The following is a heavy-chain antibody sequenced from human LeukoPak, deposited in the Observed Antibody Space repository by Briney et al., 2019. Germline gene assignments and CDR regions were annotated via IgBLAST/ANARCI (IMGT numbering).Heavy chain of an antibody. V-gene: IGHV1-18*01. CDR3: ARDSERTGIYYYYYGMDV. D-gene: IGHD3-10*01. CDR2: ISAYNGNT. J-gene: IGHJ6*02. CDR1: GYTFTSYG. Sequence: ASVKVSCKASGYTFTSYGISWVRQAPGQGLEWMGWISAYNGNTNYAQKLRGRVTMTTDTSTSTAYMELRSLRSDDTAVYYCARDSERTGIYYYYYGMDVWGQGTTVTVSS.